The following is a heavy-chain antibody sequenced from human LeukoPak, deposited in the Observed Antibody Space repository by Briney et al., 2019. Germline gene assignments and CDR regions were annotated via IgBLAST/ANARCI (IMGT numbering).Heavy chain of an antibody. Sequence: SETLSLTCTVSGGSISSYYWSWIRQPPGKGLEWIGNIYYSGSTNYNPSLKSRVTISVDTSKNQFSLKLSSVTAADTAVYYCARDYMAGGIAAAGPPLDYWGQGTLVTVSS. CDR2: IYYSGST. J-gene: IGHJ4*02. D-gene: IGHD6-13*01. CDR3: ARDYMAGGIAAAGPPLDY. V-gene: IGHV4-4*08. CDR1: GGSISSYY.